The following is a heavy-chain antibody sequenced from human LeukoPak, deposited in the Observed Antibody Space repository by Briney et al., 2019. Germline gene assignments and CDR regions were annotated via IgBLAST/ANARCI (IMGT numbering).Heavy chain of an antibody. V-gene: IGHV4-38-2*01. Sequence: PSETLSLTCAVSGYSISSGYYWGWIRQPPGKGLEWIGSIYHSGSTYYNPSLKSRVTISVDTSKNQFSLKLSSVTAADTAVYYCARLTGIQLWIGYYMDVWGKGTTVTVSS. D-gene: IGHD5-18*01. J-gene: IGHJ6*03. CDR2: IYHSGST. CDR1: GYSISSGYY. CDR3: ARLTGIQLWIGYYMDV.